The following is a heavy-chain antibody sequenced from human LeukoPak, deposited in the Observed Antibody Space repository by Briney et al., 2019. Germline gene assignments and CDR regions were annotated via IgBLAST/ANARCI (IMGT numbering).Heavy chain of an antibody. D-gene: IGHD6-13*01. V-gene: IGHV4-4*07. CDR1: GGSISSYY. CDR2: IYSTGST. Sequence: SETLSLTCTVSGGSISSYYRSWIRQPAGKGLEWIGRIYSTGSTNYNPSLKSRVTMSVDTSKNQFSLRLRSVTAADTAVYYCARQIASAGTAGFDFWGQRALVTVSS. CDR3: ARQIASAGTAGFDF. J-gene: IGHJ4*02.